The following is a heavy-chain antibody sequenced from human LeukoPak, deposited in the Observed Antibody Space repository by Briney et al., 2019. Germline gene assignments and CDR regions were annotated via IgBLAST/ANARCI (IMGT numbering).Heavy chain of an antibody. D-gene: IGHD3-10*01. CDR3: ARHGSGYWFDP. CDR1: GGSISSSSYY. Sequence: SETLSLTCTVSGGSISSSSYYWGWIRQPPGKGLEWIGSIYYSGSTYYNPSLKSRVTISVDTSKNQFSLKLSSVTAADTALYYCARHGSGYWFDPWGQGPLVTVSS. CDR2: IYYSGST. V-gene: IGHV4-39*01. J-gene: IGHJ5*02.